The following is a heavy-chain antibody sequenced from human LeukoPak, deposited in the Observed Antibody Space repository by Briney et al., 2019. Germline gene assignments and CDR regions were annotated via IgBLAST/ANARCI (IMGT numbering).Heavy chain of an antibody. CDR3: ARVSSTGYGASSGLFY. D-gene: IGHD3-22*01. Sequence: GGSLRLSCAASGFTFSDYYMSWIRQAPGKGLEWVSYISGNNPTIYYADSVRGRFTIPRDNAKSSLYLQMNSLRAEDTAVYYCARVSSTGYGASSGLFYWGQGTLVTVSS. CDR1: GFTFSDYY. CDR2: ISGNNPTI. V-gene: IGHV3-11*01. J-gene: IGHJ4*02.